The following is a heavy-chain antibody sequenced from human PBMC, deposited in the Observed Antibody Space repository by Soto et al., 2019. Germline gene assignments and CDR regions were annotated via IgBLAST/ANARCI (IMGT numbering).Heavy chain of an antibody. CDR2: ISGSGGST. D-gene: IGHD6-6*01. J-gene: IGHJ6*03. CDR3: AKDPSKYYYYMDV. CDR1: GFTFSSYA. V-gene: IGHV3-23*01. Sequence: EVQLLESGGGLVQPGGSLRLSCAASGFTFSSYAMSWVRQAPGKGLEWVSAISGSGGSTYYADSVKGRFTISRDNSKNTMYLQMNSLRAEDTAVYYCAKDPSKYYYYMDVWGKGTTVTVSS.